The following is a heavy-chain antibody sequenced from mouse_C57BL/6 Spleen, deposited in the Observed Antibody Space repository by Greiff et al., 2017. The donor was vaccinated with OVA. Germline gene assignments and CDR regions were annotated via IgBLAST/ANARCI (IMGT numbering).Heavy chain of an antibody. Sequence: VQLQQSGPELVKPGASVKMSCKASGYTFTDYNMHWVKQSHGKSLEWIGYINPNNGGTSYNQKFKGKATLTVNKSSSTAYMELRSLTSEDSAVYYCARARAYYGSSPNYYAMDYWGQGTSVTVSS. D-gene: IGHD1-1*01. J-gene: IGHJ4*01. CDR2: INPNNGGT. CDR1: GYTFTDYN. CDR3: ARARAYYGSSPNYYAMDY. V-gene: IGHV1-22*01.